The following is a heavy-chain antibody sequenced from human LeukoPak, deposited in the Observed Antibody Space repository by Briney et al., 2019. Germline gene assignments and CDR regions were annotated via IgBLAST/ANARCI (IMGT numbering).Heavy chain of an antibody. V-gene: IGHV4-4*02. CDR1: GGSISSSNW. Sequence: SGTLSLTCAVSGGSISSSNWWSWVRQPPGKGLEWTGEIYHSGSTNYNPSLKSRVTISVDKSKNQFSLKLSSVTAADTAVYYCASLVLLWFGELLVDNWFDPWGQGTLVTVSP. CDR2: IYHSGST. J-gene: IGHJ5*02. D-gene: IGHD3-10*01. CDR3: ASLVLLWFGELLVDNWFDP.